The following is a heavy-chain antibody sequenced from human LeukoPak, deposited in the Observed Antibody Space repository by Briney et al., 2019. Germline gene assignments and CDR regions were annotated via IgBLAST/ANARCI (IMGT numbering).Heavy chain of an antibody. Sequence: TGGSLRLSCAASGFMFRSYGMHWVRQAPGKGLEWVAVISYDGTNKYYADSVKGRLTISRDNSKNTLYLQVHSLRGEDTAVYYCAKSTIAAVGKDYYYAMEAWGQGTTVTVSS. V-gene: IGHV3-30*18. CDR3: AKSTIAAVGKDYYYAMEA. CDR2: ISYDGTNK. J-gene: IGHJ6*02. CDR1: GFMFRSYG. D-gene: IGHD6-13*01.